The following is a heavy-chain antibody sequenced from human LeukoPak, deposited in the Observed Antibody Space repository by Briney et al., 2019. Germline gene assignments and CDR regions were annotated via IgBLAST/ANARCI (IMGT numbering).Heavy chain of an antibody. Sequence: PSETLSLTCSVSDDSITMYYWTWIRQPPGKGLEWIGYVDHTGSTNFNPSLNGRVSISRDTTKNLFSLRLRSVTAADTAVYFCVRGRVSSSTWYSTYYNYFYMDVWGKGTTVTVSS. V-gene: IGHV4-59*01. J-gene: IGHJ6*03. CDR3: VRGRVSSSTWYSTYYNYFYMDV. CDR2: VDHTGST. D-gene: IGHD1-1*01. CDR1: DDSITMYY.